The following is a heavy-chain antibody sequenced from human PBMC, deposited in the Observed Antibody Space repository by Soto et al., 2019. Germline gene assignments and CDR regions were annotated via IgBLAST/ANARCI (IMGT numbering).Heavy chain of an antibody. Sequence: SETLSLTCSVSGGSISTVGHYWTWIRQPPGKGLEWIGSIYHTGSTYYSKSLRSRLTMSVDTSKSQFSLRLSSVTAADAAVYYCARATGTLRSRNCDYWGQGSLVTVSS. CDR2: IYHTGST. J-gene: IGHJ4*02. CDR3: ARATGTLRSRNCDY. D-gene: IGHD1-1*01. V-gene: IGHV4-31*03. CDR1: GGSISTVGHY.